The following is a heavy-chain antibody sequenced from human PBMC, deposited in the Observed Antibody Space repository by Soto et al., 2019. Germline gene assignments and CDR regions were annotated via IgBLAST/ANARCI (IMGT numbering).Heavy chain of an antibody. CDR3: GGMGGGLGEFSWLDP. J-gene: IGHJ5*02. Sequence: SETLSLTCTVSGGSISSYYWSWIRQPPGKGLEWIGYIYYSGSTNYNPSLKSRVTISVDTSKNQFSLKLSSVTAADTAVYYCGGMGGGLGEFSWLDPWGQETLVTVPS. CDR1: GGSISSYY. D-gene: IGHD3-16*01. CDR2: IYYSGST. V-gene: IGHV4-59*01.